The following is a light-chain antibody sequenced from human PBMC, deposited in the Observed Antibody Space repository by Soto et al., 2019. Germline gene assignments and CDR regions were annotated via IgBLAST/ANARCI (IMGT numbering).Light chain of an antibody. CDR2: EVS. J-gene: IGLJ1*01. CDR1: SSDVGSYNL. V-gene: IGLV2-23*02. Sequence: LTQPASVSGSPGQSITISCTGTSSDVGSYNLVSWYQQHPGKAPKLMIYEVSKRPSGVSNRFSGSKSGNTASLTISGLQAEDEADYYCCSYAGSSPYVFGNGTKVTVL. CDR3: CSYAGSSPYV.